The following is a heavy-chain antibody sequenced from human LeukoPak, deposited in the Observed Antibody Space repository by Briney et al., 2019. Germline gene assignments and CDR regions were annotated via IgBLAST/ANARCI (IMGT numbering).Heavy chain of an antibody. CDR1: GGSISSSSYY. J-gene: IGHJ4*02. CDR2: IYYSGST. Sequence: SETLSLTCTVSGGSISSSSYYWGWIRQPPGKGLEWIGSIYYSGSTYYNPSLKSRVTISVDTSKNQFSLKLSSVTAADTAVYYCASYYDSSGYYYGYWGQGTLVTVSS. CDR3: ASYYDSSGYYYGY. V-gene: IGHV4-39*01. D-gene: IGHD3-22*01.